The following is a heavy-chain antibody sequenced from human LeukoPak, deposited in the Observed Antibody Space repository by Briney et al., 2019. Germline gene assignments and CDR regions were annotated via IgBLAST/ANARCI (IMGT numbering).Heavy chain of an antibody. J-gene: IGHJ6*03. D-gene: IGHD3-10*01. V-gene: IGHV3-53*01. CDR1: GFPVSINS. CDR3: AKEVLGYYYYYMDV. Sequence: GGSLRLSCTVSGFPVSINSMSWVRQAPGKGLEWVSFIYSGGNTHYSDSVKGRFTISRDNSKNTLYLQMNSLRAEDTAVYYCAKEVLGYYYYYMDVWGKGTTVTISS. CDR2: IYSGGNT.